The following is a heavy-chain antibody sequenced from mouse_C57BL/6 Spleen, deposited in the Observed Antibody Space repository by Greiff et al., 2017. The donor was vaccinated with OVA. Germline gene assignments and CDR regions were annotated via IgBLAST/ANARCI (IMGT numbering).Heavy chain of an antibody. CDR1: GFSLTSYG. CDR3: ARYDYGRGGYAMDY. CDR2: IWSGGST. V-gene: IGHV2-2*01. J-gene: IGHJ4*01. Sequence: QVQLKESGPGLVQPSQSLSITCTVSGFSLTSYGVHWVRQSPGKGLEWLGVIWSGGSTDYNAAFISRLSISKDNSKSQVFFKMNSLQADDTAIYYCARYDYGRGGYAMDYWGQGTSVTVSS. D-gene: IGHD2-4*01.